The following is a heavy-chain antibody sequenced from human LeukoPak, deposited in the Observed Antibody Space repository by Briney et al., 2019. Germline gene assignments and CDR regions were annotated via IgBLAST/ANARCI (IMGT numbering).Heavy chain of an antibody. CDR3: AKLYNWNYFLDY. D-gene: IGHD1-7*01. J-gene: IGHJ4*02. CDR2: ISGSGGST. Sequence: GGSLRLSCAASGFTFSSYAMSWVRQAPGKGLEWVSAISGSGGSTYYADSGKGRFTISRDNSKNTLYLQMNSLRAEDTAVYYCAKLYNWNYFLDYWGQGTLVTVSS. CDR1: GFTFSSYA. V-gene: IGHV3-23*01.